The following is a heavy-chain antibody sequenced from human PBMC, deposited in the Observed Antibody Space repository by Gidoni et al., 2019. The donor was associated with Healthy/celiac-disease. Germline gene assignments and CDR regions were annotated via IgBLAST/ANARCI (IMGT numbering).Heavy chain of an antibody. CDR1: GGSISSSSYY. D-gene: IGHD1-26*01. J-gene: IGHJ4*02. CDR2: IYYSGST. Sequence: ESGPGLVKPSETLSLTCTVSGGSISSSSYYWGWIRQPPGKGLEWIGSIYYSGSTYYNPSLKSRVTISVDTSKNQFSLKLSSVTAADTAVYYCARQGVGATRFDYWGQGTLVTVSS. CDR3: ARQGVGATRFDY. V-gene: IGHV4-39*01.